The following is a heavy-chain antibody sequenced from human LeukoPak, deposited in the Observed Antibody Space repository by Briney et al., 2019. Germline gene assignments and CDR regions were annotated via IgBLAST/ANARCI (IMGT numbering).Heavy chain of an antibody. CDR3: ARADYGSRSSPDY. CDR1: GFTFSSYS. D-gene: IGHD3-10*01. J-gene: IGHJ4*02. V-gene: IGHV3-21*01. Sequence: GGSLRLSCAASGFTFSSYSMNWVRQAPGKGLEWVSSISSSSSYIYYADSVKGRFTISRDNAKNSLYLQMNSLRAEDTAVYYCARADYGSRSSPDYCGQGTLVTVSS. CDR2: ISSSSSYI.